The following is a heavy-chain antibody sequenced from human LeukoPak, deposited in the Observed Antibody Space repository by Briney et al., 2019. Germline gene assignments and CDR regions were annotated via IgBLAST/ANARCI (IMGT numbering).Heavy chain of an antibody. Sequence: ASVKVSCKASGYTFTAYYMHWVRQAPGQGLEWMGWINPNSGGTNYAQKFQGRVTMTRDTSISTAYMELSRLRSDDTAVYYCASGDAPTAVIYDAFDIWGQGTMVTVSS. CDR2: INPNSGGT. V-gene: IGHV1-2*02. CDR3: ASGDAPTAVIYDAFDI. J-gene: IGHJ3*02. D-gene: IGHD2-21*01. CDR1: GYTFTAYY.